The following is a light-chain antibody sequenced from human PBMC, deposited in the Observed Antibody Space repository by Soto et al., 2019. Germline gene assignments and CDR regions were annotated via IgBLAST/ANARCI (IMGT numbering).Light chain of an antibody. V-gene: IGKV1-39*01. J-gene: IGKJ2*01. CDR2: AAS. Sequence: DIQMTQSPSSLSASVGDRVTITCRASQSISSYLNWYQQKPGKAPLLLIYAASSFQSGVPSRFSGSGSGTDFTLTISSLQPEEFATYYCQQSYITPPSFGPGTKLEIK. CDR1: QSISSY. CDR3: QQSYITPPS.